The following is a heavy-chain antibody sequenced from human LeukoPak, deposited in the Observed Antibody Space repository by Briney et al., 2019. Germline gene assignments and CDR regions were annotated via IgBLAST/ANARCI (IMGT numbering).Heavy chain of an antibody. J-gene: IGHJ4*02. CDR2: INHSGST. CDR1: GGSFSGYY. V-gene: IGHV4-34*01. D-gene: IGHD3-10*01. CDR3: ARDRGGILLDY. Sequence: SETLSLTCAVYGGSFSGYYWSWIRQPPGKGLEWIGEINHSGSTNYNPSLKSRVTISVDTSKNQFSLKLSSVTAADTAVYYCARDRGGILLDYWGQGTLVTVSS.